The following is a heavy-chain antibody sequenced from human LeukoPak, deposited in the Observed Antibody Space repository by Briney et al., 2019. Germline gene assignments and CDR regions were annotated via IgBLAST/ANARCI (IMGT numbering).Heavy chain of an antibody. J-gene: IGHJ6*02. D-gene: IGHD3-22*01. V-gene: IGHV4-61*02. Sequence: PSETLSLTCTVSGGSISSDSYYWSWIPQPAGKGLEWIGRIYTSRSTNYNPSLKSRVTISVDTSKNQFSLKLSSVTAADTAVYYCARLPPSYYYDSSGYYPAYYYYGMDVWGQGPTVTVSS. CDR1: GGSISSDSYY. CDR2: IYTSRST. CDR3: ARLPPSYYYDSSGYYPAYYYYGMDV.